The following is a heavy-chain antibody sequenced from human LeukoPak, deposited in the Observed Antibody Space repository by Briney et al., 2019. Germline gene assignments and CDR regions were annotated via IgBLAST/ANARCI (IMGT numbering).Heavy chain of an antibody. V-gene: IGHV4-34*01. J-gene: IGHJ3*02. D-gene: IGHD3-10*01. CDR3: ARLGGLLLWFGESADAFDI. CDR2: INHSGST. CDR1: GGSFSGYY. Sequence: SETLSLTCAVYGGSFSGYYWSWIRQPPGKGLEWIGEINHSGSTNYNPSLKSRVTMSVDTSKNQFSLKLSSVTAADTAVYYCARLGGLLLWFGESADAFDIWGQGTMVTVSS.